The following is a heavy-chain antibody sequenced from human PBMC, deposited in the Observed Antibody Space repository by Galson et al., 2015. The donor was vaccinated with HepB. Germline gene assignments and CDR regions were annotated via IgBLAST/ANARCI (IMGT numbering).Heavy chain of an antibody. CDR1: GLTVSSAD. CDR3: ARVPWGSGTFDI. CDR2: LYKAGNA. D-gene: IGHD3-10*01. Sequence: LRLSCAASGLTVSSADMGWVRQAPGKGPEWVSNLYKAGNADYVDSVKGRFTISRDNAENTLHLQMNSLRTEDTAVYYCARVPWGSGTFDIWGQGTMVTVSS. J-gene: IGHJ3*02. V-gene: IGHV3-53*01.